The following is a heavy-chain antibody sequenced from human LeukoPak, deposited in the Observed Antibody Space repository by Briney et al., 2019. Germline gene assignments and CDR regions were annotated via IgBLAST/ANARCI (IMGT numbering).Heavy chain of an antibody. Sequence: SGGSLRLSCAASGFTFSSYAMSWVRQAPGKGLEWVSAISGSGGSTYYADSVKGRFTISRDNSKNTLYLQMNSLRAEDTAVYYCAKLTSITMVRGVIITGALGYWGQGTLVTVSS. CDR3: AKLTSITMVRGVIITGALGY. V-gene: IGHV3-23*01. CDR2: ISGSGGST. CDR1: GFTFSSYA. J-gene: IGHJ4*02. D-gene: IGHD3-10*01.